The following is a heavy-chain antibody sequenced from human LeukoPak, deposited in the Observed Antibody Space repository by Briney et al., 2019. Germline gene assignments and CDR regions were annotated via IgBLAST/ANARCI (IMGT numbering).Heavy chain of an antibody. CDR1: GFTFSNFW. CDR2: IKQDGSEK. V-gene: IGHV3-7*01. CDR3: ATNPPFYEGDFDY. J-gene: IGHJ4*02. Sequence: GGSLRLSCATSGFTFSNFWMSWVRQAPGKGLEWVANIKQDGSEKHYVDAVMGRFTISRDNAKNTLYLQMSSLRAEDTAVYYCATNPPFYEGDFDYGGQGTLLTVPS. D-gene: IGHD2/OR15-2a*01.